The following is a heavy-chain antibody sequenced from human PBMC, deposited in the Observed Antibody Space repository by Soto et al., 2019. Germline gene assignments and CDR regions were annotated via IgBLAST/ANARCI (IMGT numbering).Heavy chain of an antibody. Sequence: QVQLVQSGAEVKKPGSSVKVSCKASGGTFSSYAISWVRQAPGQGLECMGGVNPIFGTANYAQKCQARVTITADESTSTAYRELSSLRSEDTAVYYCAREFIAARPEVYWGQGTLVTVSS. CDR1: GGTFSSYA. CDR2: VNPIFGTA. V-gene: IGHV1-69*01. J-gene: IGHJ4*02. CDR3: AREFIAARPEVY. D-gene: IGHD6-6*01.